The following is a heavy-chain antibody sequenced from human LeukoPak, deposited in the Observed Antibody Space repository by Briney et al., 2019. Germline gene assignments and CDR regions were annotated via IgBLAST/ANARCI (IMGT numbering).Heavy chain of an antibody. Sequence: GRSLRLSCTASGLNFRTSGMQWVRQAPGRGLEWVAAASYDGSNKYYADSVRGRLTISRDNSKNTLYLQMNSLRAVDTAVYYCARAGRADGDYHYFDYWGQGTLVTVSS. V-gene: IGHV3-30*19. CDR3: ARAGRADGDYHYFDY. J-gene: IGHJ4*02. D-gene: IGHD4-17*01. CDR2: ASYDGSNK. CDR1: GLNFRTSG.